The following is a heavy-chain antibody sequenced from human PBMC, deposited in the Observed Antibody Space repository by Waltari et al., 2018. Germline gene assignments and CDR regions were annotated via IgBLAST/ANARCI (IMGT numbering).Heavy chain of an antibody. J-gene: IGHJ5*02. D-gene: IGHD2-15*01. CDR2: ISGSGGST. Sequence: SWVRQAPGKGLEWVSAISGSGGSTYYADSVKGRFTISRDNSKNTLYLQMNSLRAEDTAVYYCAKEGVVAWFDPWGQGTLVTVSS. V-gene: IGHV3-23*01. CDR3: AKEGVVAWFDP.